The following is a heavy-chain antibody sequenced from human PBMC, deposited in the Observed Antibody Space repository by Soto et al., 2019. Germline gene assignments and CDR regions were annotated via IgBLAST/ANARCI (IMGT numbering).Heavy chain of an antibody. D-gene: IGHD3-10*01. V-gene: IGHV3-30-3*01. CDR3: ARDLGIRWFGSPPGY. Sequence: PGGSLRLSCAASGFTFSSYAMHWVRQAPGKGLEWVAVISYDGSNKYYADSVKGRFTISRDNSKNTLYLQMNSLRAEDTAVYYCARDLGIRWFGSPPGYWGQGTLVTVSS. CDR1: GFTFSSYA. CDR2: ISYDGSNK. J-gene: IGHJ4*02.